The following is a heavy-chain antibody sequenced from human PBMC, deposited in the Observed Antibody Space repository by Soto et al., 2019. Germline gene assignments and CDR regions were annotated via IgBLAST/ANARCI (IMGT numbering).Heavy chain of an antibody. J-gene: IGHJ4*02. CDR2: IYYSGST. D-gene: IGHD6-6*01. CDR1: GGSVSSGSYY. CDR3: ASGSSSSGTIDY. Sequence: SETLSLTCTVSGGSVSSGSYYWSWIRQPPGKGLEWIGYIYYSGSTNYNPSLKSRVTISVDTSKNQFSLKLSSVTAADTAVYYCASGSSSSGTIDYWGQGTLVTVSS. V-gene: IGHV4-61*01.